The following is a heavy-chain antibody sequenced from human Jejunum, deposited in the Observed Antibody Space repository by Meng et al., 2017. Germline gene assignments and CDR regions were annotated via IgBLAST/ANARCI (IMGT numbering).Heavy chain of an antibody. D-gene: IGHD3-22*01. CDR2: ITDSGSTT. V-gene: IGHV3-23*01. Sequence: GESLKISCAASGFTFTTYAMTWVRQAPGKGLEWVSLITDSGSTTYYADSVRGRFTISRDNSKNTLYLQMNSLRADDTAIYFCARDPLINNFYFDYWGLGTLVNVSS. CDR3: ARDPLINNFYFDY. J-gene: IGHJ4*02. CDR1: GFTFTTYA.